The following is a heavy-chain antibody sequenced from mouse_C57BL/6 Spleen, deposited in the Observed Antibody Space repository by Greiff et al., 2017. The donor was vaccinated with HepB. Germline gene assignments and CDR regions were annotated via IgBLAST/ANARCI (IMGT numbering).Heavy chain of an antibody. CDR3: ARGGVPYGSSPWFAY. V-gene: IGHV1-53*01. D-gene: IGHD1-1*01. CDR2: INPSNGST. Sequence: QVQLQQPGTELVKPGASVKLSCKASGYTFTSYWMHWVKQRPGQGLEWIGNINPSNGSTNYNEKFKSKATMTVDKSSSTAYMQLSSLTSEDSAVYYGARGGVPYGSSPWFAYWGQGTLVTVSA. CDR1: GYTFTSYW. J-gene: IGHJ3*01.